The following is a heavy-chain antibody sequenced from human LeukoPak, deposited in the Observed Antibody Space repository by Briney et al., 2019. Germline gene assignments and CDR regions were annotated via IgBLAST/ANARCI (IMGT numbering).Heavy chain of an antibody. Sequence: GGSLRLSCAASGFTFSNYWMSWVRQAPGKGLEWVAHINQDGREEHYMDSVKARFIISRDNAKNSLSLQMDSLRAEDTAVYYCVRDGGVSGYDLLDYWGQGTLVTVSS. D-gene: IGHD5-12*01. J-gene: IGHJ4*02. CDR3: VRDGGVSGYDLLDY. V-gene: IGHV3-7*01. CDR1: GFTFSNYW. CDR2: INQDGREE.